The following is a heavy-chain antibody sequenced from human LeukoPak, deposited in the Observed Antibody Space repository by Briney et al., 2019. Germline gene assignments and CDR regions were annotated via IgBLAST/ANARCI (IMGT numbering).Heavy chain of an antibody. V-gene: IGHV3-11*04. CDR2: ISSSGSTI. CDR3: ASFWSGYYARDEGYDY. CDR1: GFTFSDYY. Sequence: PGGSLRLSCAASGFTFSDYYMSWIRQAPGKGLEWVSYISSSGSTIYYADSVRGRFTISRDNAKNSLSLQMNSLRAEDTAVCYCASFWSGYYARDEGYDYWGQGTLVTVSS. D-gene: IGHD3-3*01. J-gene: IGHJ4*02.